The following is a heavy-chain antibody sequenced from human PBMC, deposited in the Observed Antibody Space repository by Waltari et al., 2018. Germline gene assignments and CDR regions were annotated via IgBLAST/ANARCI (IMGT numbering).Heavy chain of an antibody. CDR3: ARAVSGSSGYCSGGSCFL. CDR2: IYYSGST. D-gene: IGHD2-15*01. Sequence: QVQLQESGPGLVKPSQTLSLTCTVSGGSISSGDYYWSWIRQPPGKGLEWIGYIYYSGSTYYNPSLKSRVTISVDTSKNQFSLKLSSVTAADTAVYYCARAVSGSSGYCSGGSCFLWGQGTLVTVSS. J-gene: IGHJ4*02. V-gene: IGHV4-30-4*08. CDR1: GGSISSGDYY.